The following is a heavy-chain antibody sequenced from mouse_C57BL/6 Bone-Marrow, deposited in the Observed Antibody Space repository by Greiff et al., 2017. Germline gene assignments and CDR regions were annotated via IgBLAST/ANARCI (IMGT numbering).Heavy chain of an antibody. D-gene: IGHD2-3*01. V-gene: IGHV1-55*01. CDR2: IYPGSGST. CDR1: GYTFTSYW. J-gene: IGHJ2*01. CDR3: ANDGYYAYYFDY. Sequence: QVQLQQPGAELVKPGASVKMSCKASGYTFTSYWITWVKQRPGQGLEWIGDIYPGSGSTNYNEKFKGKATLTVDTSSSTAYMQLSSLTSEDSAVYYCANDGYYAYYFDYWGQGTTLTVSS.